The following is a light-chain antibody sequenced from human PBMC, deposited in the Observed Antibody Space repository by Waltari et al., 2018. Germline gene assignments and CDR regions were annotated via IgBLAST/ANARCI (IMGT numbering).Light chain of an antibody. CDR3: QQYYSTPPT. Sequence: DIVMTQSPDSLAVSLGERATINCKSSQSVLYSSNNKNYLAWYQQKPGQPPKLLICWASIRESGVPDRFSGSASGTDFTLTISSLQAEDVAVYYCQQYYSTPPTFGQGTKVEIK. CDR1: QSVLYSSNNKNY. J-gene: IGKJ1*01. CDR2: WAS. V-gene: IGKV4-1*01.